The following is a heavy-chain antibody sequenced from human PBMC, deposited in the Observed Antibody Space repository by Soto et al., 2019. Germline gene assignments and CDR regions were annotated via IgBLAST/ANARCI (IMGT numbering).Heavy chain of an antibody. D-gene: IGHD1-26*01. J-gene: IGHJ4*02. CDR1: GYTFTSYG. V-gene: IGHV1-18*01. CDR2: ISAHNGNT. Sequence: QVHLVQSGAEVKKPGASVKVSCKASGYTFTSYGITWVRQAPGQGLEWMGWISAHNGNTDYAQKLQGRVIVTRDTSTSTAYMGLRSLISDDTAVYYCASGRYGDYWGQGALVTVSS. CDR3: ASGRYGDY.